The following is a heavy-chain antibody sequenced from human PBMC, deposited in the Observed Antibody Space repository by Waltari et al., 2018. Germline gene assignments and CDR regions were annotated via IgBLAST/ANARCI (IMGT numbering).Heavy chain of an antibody. CDR2: SNPNSGGT. Sequence: QVQLVQSGAEVKKHGASVTVSCKASGYTFTGYYMHWVRQAPGHGLEWMGRSNPNSGGTNYAQKFQGRVTMTRDTSISTAYMELSRLRSDDTAVYYCALCGSYYYYYGMDVWGQGTTVTVSS. CDR3: ALCGSYYYYYGMDV. CDR1: GYTFTGYY. J-gene: IGHJ6*02. D-gene: IGHD1-26*01. V-gene: IGHV1-2*06.